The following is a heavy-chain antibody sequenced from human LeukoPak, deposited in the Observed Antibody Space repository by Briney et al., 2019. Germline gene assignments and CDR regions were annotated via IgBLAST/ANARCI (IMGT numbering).Heavy chain of an antibody. CDR1: GFTFSTFG. D-gene: IGHD4/OR15-4a*01. V-gene: IGHV3-33*05. J-gene: IGHJ4*02. CDR2: ISYDGSNK. CDR3: AKDKDYLFYFDY. Sequence: GGSLTLSCAASGFAASGFTFSTFGMHWVRQAPGEGLEWVAVISYDGSNKYYADSVKGRFTISRDNSKNTLYLQMNSLRAEDTAVYYCAKDKDYLFYFDYWGQGTLVTVSS.